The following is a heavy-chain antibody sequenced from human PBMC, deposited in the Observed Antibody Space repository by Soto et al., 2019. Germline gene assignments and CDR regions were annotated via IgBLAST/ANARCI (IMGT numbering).Heavy chain of an antibody. CDR3: ARGLITGSHYSGGWYYFDS. CDR1: GESFSGHI. D-gene: IGHD6-19*01. J-gene: IGHJ4*02. Sequence: PETLSLTCAVYGESFSGHIWTWIRQTPGKGLQWIGQINHSGSASYNPSLKSRVTISVHTSNSQFSLELSSVTAADTAVYYCARGLITGSHYSGGWYYFDSWGQGTQVTVSS. V-gene: IGHV4-34*01. CDR2: INHSGSA.